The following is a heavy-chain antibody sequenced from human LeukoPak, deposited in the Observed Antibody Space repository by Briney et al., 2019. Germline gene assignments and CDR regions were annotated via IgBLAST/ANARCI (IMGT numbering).Heavy chain of an antibody. D-gene: IGHD6-13*01. Sequence: GGSLRLSCAASGFIFTSHGMHWVRQAPGKGLEWVAVIWFDGSNQFYADSVKGRFTISRDNSKNTLYLQMNSLRAEGTAVYYCARGPYSSSWYYFEYWGQGTLVTVPS. J-gene: IGHJ4*02. CDR2: IWFDGSNQ. V-gene: IGHV3-33*01. CDR1: GFIFTSHG. CDR3: ARGPYSSSWYYFEY.